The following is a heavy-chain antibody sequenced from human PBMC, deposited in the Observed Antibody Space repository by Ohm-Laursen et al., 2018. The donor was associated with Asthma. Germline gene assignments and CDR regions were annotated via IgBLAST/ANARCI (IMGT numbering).Heavy chain of an antibody. CDR1: GFTFSGSA. CDR3: ARDVMEWYLPAFDF. V-gene: IGHV3-73*01. D-gene: IGHD3-3*01. Sequence: SLRLSCTASGFTFSGSAMHWVRQASGKGLEWVGRIRSKANGYATAYAASVKGRFTISRDDSKNTAYLQMNSLKTEDTAVYYCARDVMEWYLPAFDFWGQGTLVTVSS. J-gene: IGHJ4*02. CDR2: IRSKANGYAT.